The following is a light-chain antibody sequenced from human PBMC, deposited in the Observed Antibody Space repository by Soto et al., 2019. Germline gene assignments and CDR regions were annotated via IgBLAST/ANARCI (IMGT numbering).Light chain of an antibody. CDR3: QQYHTWPQT. CDR2: GAS. Sequence: EIVMTQSPVTLSVSPGERVTLSCRASHSVSSNLAWYQQKPGQAPRLLILGASTRATGIPARFRGSGSGTEFTLTISSLQSEDFVVYYCQQYHTWPQTFSQGTRVEIK. V-gene: IGKV3-15*01. CDR1: HSVSSN. J-gene: IGKJ1*01.